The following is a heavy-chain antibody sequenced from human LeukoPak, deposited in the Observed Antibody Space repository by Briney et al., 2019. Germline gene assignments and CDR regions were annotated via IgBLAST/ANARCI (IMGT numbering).Heavy chain of an antibody. CDR1: GYTFTSYY. D-gene: IGHD5-18*01. CDR2: INPNGGST. J-gene: IGHJ4*02. V-gene: IGHV1-46*01. CDR3: ARRGSQLNIDY. Sequence: ASVKVSCKASGYTFTSYYMHWVRQAPGQGLEWMGIINPNGGSTSYAQKFQGRVTMTRDTSTSTVYMDLSSLRSEDTAVYYCARRGSQLNIDYWGQGTLVIVSS.